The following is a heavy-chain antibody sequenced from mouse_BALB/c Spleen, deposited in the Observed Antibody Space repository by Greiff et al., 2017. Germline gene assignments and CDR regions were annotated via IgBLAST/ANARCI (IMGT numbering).Heavy chain of an antibody. CDR2: ILPGSGST. V-gene: IGHV1-9*01. D-gene: IGHD2-10*02. CDR1: GYTFSSYW. CDR3: ARYWYGNPWYFDV. Sequence: QVQLQQSGAEMMKPGASVKISCMATGYTFSSYWIEWVKQRPGHGLEWIGEILPGSGSTNYNEKFKGKATFTADTSSNTAYMQLSSLTSEDSAVYYCARYWYGNPWYFDVWGAGTTVTVSS. J-gene: IGHJ1*01.